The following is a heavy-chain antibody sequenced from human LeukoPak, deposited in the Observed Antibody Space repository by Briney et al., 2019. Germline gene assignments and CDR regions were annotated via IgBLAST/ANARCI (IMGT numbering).Heavy chain of an antibody. V-gene: IGHV3-23*01. CDR3: AKDGLYYDGSEHIYYFDS. J-gene: IGHJ4*02. Sequence: PGGSLRLSCAASGFTFSRSAMTWVRQGPGTGLEFVASIIYSGGATYYADSVKGRFTISRDNSKNTLYLQMNSLRADDTALYYCAKDGLYYDGSEHIYYFDSWGQGTLVTVYS. D-gene: IGHD3-22*01. CDR2: IIYSGGAT. CDR1: GFTFSRSA.